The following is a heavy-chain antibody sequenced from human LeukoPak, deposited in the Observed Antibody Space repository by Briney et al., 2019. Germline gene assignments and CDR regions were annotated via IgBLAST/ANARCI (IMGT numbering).Heavy chain of an antibody. V-gene: IGHV1-2*02. Sequence: GASVKVSCKASGYTFTGYYMHWVRQAPGQGLEWMGWINPNSGGTNYAQKFQGRVTMTRDTSISTAYMELSRLRSDDTAVYYCAREPPAYYYGSGILYGMDVWGQGTTVTVSS. CDR3: AREPPAYYYGSGILYGMDV. D-gene: IGHD3-10*01. CDR2: INPNSGGT. J-gene: IGHJ6*02. CDR1: GYTFTGYY.